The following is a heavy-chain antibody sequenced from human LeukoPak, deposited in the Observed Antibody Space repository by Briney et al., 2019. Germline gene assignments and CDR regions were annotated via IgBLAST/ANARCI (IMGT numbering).Heavy chain of an antibody. J-gene: IGHJ1*01. Sequence: ASVKVSCKASGYTFTSYYMHWVRQAPRQGLEWMGIINPSGGSTSYAQKFQGRVTMTRDTSTSTVYMELSSLRSEDTAVYYCARGGGTEWELPPAEYFQHWGQGTLVTVSS. CDR2: INPSGGST. CDR3: ARGGGTEWELPPAEYFQH. D-gene: IGHD1-26*01. V-gene: IGHV1-46*01. CDR1: GYTFTSYY.